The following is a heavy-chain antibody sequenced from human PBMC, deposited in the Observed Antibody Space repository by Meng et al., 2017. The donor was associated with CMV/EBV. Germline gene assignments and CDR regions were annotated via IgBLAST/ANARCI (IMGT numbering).Heavy chain of an antibody. CDR2: IYHSGST. CDR3: ARSPRSIPYYGMDV. J-gene: IGHJ6*02. CDR1: GGSISSSNW. Sequence: SETLSLTCAVSGGSISSSNWWSWVRQPPGKGREWIGEIYHSGSTNYNPSLKSRVTISVDKSKNQFSLKLSSVTAADTAVYYCARSPRSIPYYGMDVWGQGTTVTVSS. D-gene: IGHD2-21*01. V-gene: IGHV4-4*02.